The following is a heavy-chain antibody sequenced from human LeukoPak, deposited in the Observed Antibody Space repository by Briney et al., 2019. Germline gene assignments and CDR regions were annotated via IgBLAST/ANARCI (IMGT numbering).Heavy chain of an antibody. CDR1: GGFFSGYY. J-gene: IGHJ4*02. CDR2: IYYSGST. D-gene: IGHD2-2*02. V-gene: IGHV4-31*11. CDR3: ASLPIPGPAAIHY. Sequence: SETLSLTCAVYGGFFSGYYWSWIRQHPGKGLEWIGYIYYSGSTYYNPSLKSRVTISVDTSKNQFSLKLSSVTAADTAVYYCASLPIPGPAAIHYWGQGTLVTVSS.